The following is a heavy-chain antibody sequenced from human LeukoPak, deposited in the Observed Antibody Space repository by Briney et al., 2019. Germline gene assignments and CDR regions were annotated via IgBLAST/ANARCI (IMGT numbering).Heavy chain of an antibody. CDR3: ARGGIAAAVN. J-gene: IGHJ4*02. CDR1: GGSISSYY. D-gene: IGHD6-13*01. CDR2: IYYSGST. V-gene: IGHV4-59*01. Sequence: SETLSLTCTVSGGSISSYYWSWIRQPPGKGLEWIGYIYYSGSTNYNPSLKSRVTISVDTSKNQFSLKLSSVTAADTAVYYCARGGIAAAVNWGQGTLVTVSS.